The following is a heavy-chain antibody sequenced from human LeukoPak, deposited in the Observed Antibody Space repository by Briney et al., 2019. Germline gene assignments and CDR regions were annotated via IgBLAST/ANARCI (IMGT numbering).Heavy chain of an antibody. Sequence: GASVRVSCEASGYTFTSYGISWVRQAPGQGLEWMGWISAYNGNTNYAQKLQGRVTMTTDTSTSTAYMELRSLRSDDTAVYYCARSWNHRYYYYYGMDVWGQGTTVTVSS. J-gene: IGHJ6*02. CDR1: GYTFTSYG. D-gene: IGHD1-14*01. CDR3: ARSWNHRYYYYYGMDV. CDR2: ISAYNGNT. V-gene: IGHV1-18*01.